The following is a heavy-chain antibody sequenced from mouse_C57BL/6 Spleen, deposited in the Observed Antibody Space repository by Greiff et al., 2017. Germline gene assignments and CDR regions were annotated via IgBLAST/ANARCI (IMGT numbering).Heavy chain of an antibody. CDR3: ARHRNWDPWYFDG. CDR1: GFTFSDYY. J-gene: IGHJ1*03. V-gene: IGHV5-12*01. Sequence: EVQLVESGGGLVQPGGSLKLSCAASGFTFSDYYMYWVRQTPEKRLEWVAYISNGGGSTYYPDTVKGRFTISRDNAKNTLYLQMSRLKSEDTAMYYCARHRNWDPWYFDGWGTGTTVTVSS. CDR2: ISNGGGST. D-gene: IGHD4-1*01.